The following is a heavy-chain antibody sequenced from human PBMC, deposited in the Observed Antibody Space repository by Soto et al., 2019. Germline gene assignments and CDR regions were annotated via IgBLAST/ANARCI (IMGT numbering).Heavy chain of an antibody. CDR3: ARGPYSSSCQDV. CDR2: INHSGST. J-gene: IGHJ6*02. D-gene: IGHD6-13*01. V-gene: IGHV4-34*01. Sequence: SETLSLTCAVYGGSFSGYYWSWIRQPPGKGLEWIGEINHSGSTNYNPSLKSRVTISVDTYKNQFSLKLSSVTAADTDVYYCARGPYSSSCQDVWGQGTTVTVSS. CDR1: GGSFSGYY.